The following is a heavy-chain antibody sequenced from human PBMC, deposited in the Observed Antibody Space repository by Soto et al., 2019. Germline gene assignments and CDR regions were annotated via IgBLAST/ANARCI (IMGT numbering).Heavy chain of an antibody. CDR1: GGSISSSTYY. D-gene: IGHD4-17*01. CDR3: ARHGVDYGDYASYYYYGMDV. J-gene: IGHJ6*02. Sequence: QVQLQESGPGLVKPSETLSLTCTVSGGSISSSTYYWGWIRQPPGKGLEWIGFIYYSGSAYYNPSHKSRVTISIDTSKNQFSLKLTSVTAADTAVFYCARHGVDYGDYASYYYYGMDVWGRGTTVTVSS. V-gene: IGHV4-39*01. CDR2: IYYSGSA.